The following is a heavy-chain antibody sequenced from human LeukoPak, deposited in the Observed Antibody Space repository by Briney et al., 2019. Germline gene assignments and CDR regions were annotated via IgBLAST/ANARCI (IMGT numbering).Heavy chain of an antibody. CDR2: IWYDGSNK. V-gene: IGHV3-33*06. CDR1: GFTFSSYG. CDR3: AKENGDYENSDAFDI. D-gene: IGHD4-17*01. J-gene: IGHJ3*02. Sequence: GGSLRLSRAASGFTFSSYGMHWVRQAPGKGLEWVAVIWYDGSNKYYADSVKGRFTNSRDNSKNTLYLQMNSLRAEDTAVYYCAKENGDYENSDAFDIWGQGTMVTVSS.